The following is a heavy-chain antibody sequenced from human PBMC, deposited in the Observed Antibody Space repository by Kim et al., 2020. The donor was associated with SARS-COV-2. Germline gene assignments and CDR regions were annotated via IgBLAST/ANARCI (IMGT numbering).Heavy chain of an antibody. CDR1: GYTFTTRY. J-gene: IGHJ4*02. Sequence: ASVKVSCKTSGYTFTTRYLHWVRQAPGHGLEWMGRINPDSGVTDYGQRFQGRVTMTRDKSISTVYMELSSLRSDDTVVYYCARGNTETIDYWGQGTLVTVSS. CDR2: INPDSGVT. V-gene: IGHV1-2*05. CDR3: ARGNTETIDY.